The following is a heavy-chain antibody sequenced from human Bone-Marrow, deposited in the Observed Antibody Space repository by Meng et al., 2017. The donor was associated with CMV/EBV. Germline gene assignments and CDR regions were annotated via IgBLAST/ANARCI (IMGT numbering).Heavy chain of an antibody. CDR1: GFTFSDYY. CDR2: ISRSGSNI. J-gene: IGHJ5*02. CDR3: ARDPGYGRNWFDP. D-gene: IGHD5-12*01. V-gene: IGHV3-11*01. Sequence: GGSLRLSCAASGFTFSDYYMIWIRQAPGKGLEWVSYISRSGSNIDYADSVKGRFTISRDNAKNSLYLQMNSLRAEDTAVYYCARDPGYGRNWFDPWGQGTPVTVSS.